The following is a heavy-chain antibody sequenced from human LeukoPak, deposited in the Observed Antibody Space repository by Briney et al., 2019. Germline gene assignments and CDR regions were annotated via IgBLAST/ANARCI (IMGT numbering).Heavy chain of an antibody. CDR3: AKDSSSWYFDY. Sequence: GGSLRLSCAASGFIFSNYYLNWVRQAPGMGLEWVSAISDSGASTYYADSVKGQFTISRDNSKNTLYLQIKSLRAEDTAVYYCAKDSSSWYFDYWGQGTLVTVSS. CDR1: GFIFSNYY. J-gene: IGHJ4*02. CDR2: ISDSGAST. V-gene: IGHV3-23*01. D-gene: IGHD6-13*01.